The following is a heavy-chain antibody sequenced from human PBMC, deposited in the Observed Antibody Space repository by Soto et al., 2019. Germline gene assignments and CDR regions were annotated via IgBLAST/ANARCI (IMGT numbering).Heavy chain of an antibody. J-gene: IGHJ6*03. CDR1: GFTFNTYS. Sequence: GGSLRLSCAASGFTFNTYSMNWVRQAPGKGLECISYISSGSSTIYYADSVKGRFTISRDNAKNSLFLQMNSLRAEDTAVYYRARGIGSSSAGYYYMDVWGKGTTVTVSS. CDR3: ARGIGSSSAGYYYMDV. V-gene: IGHV3-48*01. D-gene: IGHD6-6*01. CDR2: ISSGSSTI.